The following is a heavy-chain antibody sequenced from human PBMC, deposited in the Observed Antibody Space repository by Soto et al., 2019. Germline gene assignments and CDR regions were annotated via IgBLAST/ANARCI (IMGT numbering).Heavy chain of an antibody. D-gene: IGHD3-9*01. Sequence: ASVKVSCKTSGYSFAGHYLHWVRQAPGQGLDWMGWINPNSGGTIYAQRFQGRVTMTRDTSISTAYMVLTSLRSDDTAVYYCARGSHYDILTGYSRNAFEMWGRGTVVTVPS. J-gene: IGHJ3*02. V-gene: IGHV1-2*02. CDR1: GYSFAGHY. CDR3: ARGSHYDILTGYSRNAFEM. CDR2: INPNSGGT.